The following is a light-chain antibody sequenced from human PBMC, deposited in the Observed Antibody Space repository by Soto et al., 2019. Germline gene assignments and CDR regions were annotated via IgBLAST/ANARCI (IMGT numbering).Light chain of an antibody. CDR1: QSISSW. CDR3: LQHNRYPLT. CDR2: DAC. Sequence: DIPMTLSPSTLSALVGARFTITCRASQSISSWLAWYQQKPGKAPKLLIYDACSLESGVPSRFSGSGSGTEFTLTISSLEPEDFATYYCLQHNRYPLTFGQGTRLEIK. J-gene: IGKJ5*01. V-gene: IGKV1-5*01.